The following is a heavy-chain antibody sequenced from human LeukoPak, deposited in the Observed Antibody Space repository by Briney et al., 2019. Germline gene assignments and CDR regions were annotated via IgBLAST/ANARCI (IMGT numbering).Heavy chain of an antibody. Sequence: SETLSLTCTVSGGSISSSSFYWGWIRQPPGKGLEWIGSIYYSGNTYYNPSLKSRVTISVDTSKNQFSLKLSSVTAADTAVYYCARQKLGIDYWGQGTLVTVSS. CDR2: IYYSGNT. D-gene: IGHD7-27*01. CDR1: GGSISSSSFY. V-gene: IGHV4-39*07. CDR3: ARQKLGIDY. J-gene: IGHJ4*02.